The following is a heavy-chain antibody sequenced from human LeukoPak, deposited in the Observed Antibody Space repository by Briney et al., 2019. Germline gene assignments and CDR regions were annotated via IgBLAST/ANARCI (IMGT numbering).Heavy chain of an antibody. V-gene: IGHV3-66*02. D-gene: IGHD3-10*01. Sequence: GGSLRLSCAASGFTVSSNYMNWVRQAPGKGLEWISVIYSSGRTYYADAVKGRFTISTDKSKNTLSPQMNSLRADDTAVYYCARGLYDSGTYYPFYFDSWGQGTLVSVSS. CDR2: IYSSGRT. CDR1: GFTVSSNY. CDR3: ARGLYDSGTYYPFYFDS. J-gene: IGHJ4*02.